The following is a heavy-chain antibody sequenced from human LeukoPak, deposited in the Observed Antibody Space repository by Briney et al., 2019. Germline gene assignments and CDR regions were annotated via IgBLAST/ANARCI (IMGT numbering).Heavy chain of an antibody. CDR2: IDGGASST. CDR3: ARGPGSSGGAYVGDY. J-gene: IGHJ4*01. Sequence: GGSLRLSCAASGFTFSNHWMHWVRQVPGKGPVWVSRIDGGASSTSYADSVKGRFSISRDNAKSTLYLLMNSLRAEDMAVYYCARGPGSSGGAYVGDYWGHGTQVTVSS. D-gene: IGHD3-22*01. V-gene: IGHV3-74*01. CDR1: GFTFSNHW.